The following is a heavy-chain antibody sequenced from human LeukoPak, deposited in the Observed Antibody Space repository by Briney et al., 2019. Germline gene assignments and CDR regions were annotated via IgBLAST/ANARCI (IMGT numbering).Heavy chain of an antibody. Sequence: SETLSLTCTVSGGSISSYYWSWIRQPPGKGLEWIGDIYYSGSTSYKPSLKSRVTISVGTSKNKFSLKLRSVTAADTAVYYCARETSQKGAHYMDVWGKGTTVTISS. CDR2: IYYSGST. CDR1: GGSISSYY. J-gene: IGHJ6*03. CDR3: ARETSQKGAHYMDV. V-gene: IGHV4-59*01. D-gene: IGHD3-16*01.